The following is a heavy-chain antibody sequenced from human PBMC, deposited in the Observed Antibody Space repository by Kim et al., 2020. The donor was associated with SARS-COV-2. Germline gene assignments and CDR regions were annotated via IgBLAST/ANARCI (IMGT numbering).Heavy chain of an antibody. CDR3: GRSRGSFSGWYFDL. CDR1: ESTFNTFW. CDR2: INSDGSRT. D-gene: IGHD1-26*01. J-gene: IGHJ2*01. V-gene: IGHV3-74*01. Sequence: GGSLRLSCAASESTFNTFWMHWVRQAPGKGLVWVSRINSDGSRTAYADSVKGRFTISRDNAKSSLYLQLNSLRAEDTAIYFCGRSRGSFSGWYFDLWGRGTLVTVSS.